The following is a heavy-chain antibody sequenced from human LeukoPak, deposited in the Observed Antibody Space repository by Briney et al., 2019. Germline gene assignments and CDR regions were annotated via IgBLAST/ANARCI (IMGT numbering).Heavy chain of an antibody. D-gene: IGHD5-24*01. CDR2: ISSSGSTI. Sequence: GGSLRLSCAASGFTFSSYEMNWVRQAPGKGLEWVSYISSSGSTIYYADSVKGRFTISRDNAKNSLYLQMNSLRAEDTAVYYCARDGEDGYNPPSDYWGQGTLVTVSS. CDR1: GFTFSSYE. CDR3: ARDGEDGYNPPSDY. V-gene: IGHV3-48*03. J-gene: IGHJ4*02.